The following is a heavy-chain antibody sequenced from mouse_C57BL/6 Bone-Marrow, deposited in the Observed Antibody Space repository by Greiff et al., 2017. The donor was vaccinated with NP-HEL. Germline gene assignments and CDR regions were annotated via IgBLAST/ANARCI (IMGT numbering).Heavy chain of an antibody. CDR1: GYTFTSYT. Sequence: VMLQQSGAELARPGASVKMSCKASGYTFTSYTMHWVKQRPGQGLEWIGYINPSSGYTKYNQKFKDKATLTADKSSSTAYMQLSSLTSEDSAVYYCARMFILDWWGQGTTLTVSS. D-gene: IGHD1-1*01. V-gene: IGHV1-4*01. CDR3: ARMFILDW. J-gene: IGHJ2*01. CDR2: INPSSGYT.